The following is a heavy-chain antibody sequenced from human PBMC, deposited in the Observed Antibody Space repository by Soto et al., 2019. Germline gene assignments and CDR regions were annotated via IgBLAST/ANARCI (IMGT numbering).Heavy chain of an antibody. Sequence: QVELVQSGAEVRKPGASVKVSCKASRNSFIDYYIHWVRQAPGQGLEWMGWIKSNSGGTKYAQRFKGRVTIIRDTSISTTYMELSRLKSDDTAVYYCARGDYNRNDYYYYGMDVWGQGTTVIVSS. CDR1: RNSFIDYY. D-gene: IGHD1-1*01. CDR2: IKSNSGGT. J-gene: IGHJ6*02. CDR3: ARGDYNRNDYYYYGMDV. V-gene: IGHV1-2*02.